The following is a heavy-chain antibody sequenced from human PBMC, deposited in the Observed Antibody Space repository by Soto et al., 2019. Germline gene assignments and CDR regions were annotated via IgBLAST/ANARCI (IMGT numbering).Heavy chain of an antibody. CDR1: GYTFTSYG. J-gene: IGHJ6*02. D-gene: IGHD6-13*01. CDR3: ARDLLAGTRYYYGMDV. Sequence: QVQLVQSGAEVKKPGASVKVSCKASGYTFTSYGISWVRQAPGQGLEWMGWISAYNGNTNYAQKLQGRVTMTTDTSTSTAYMELRSRRSDDTAVYYCARDLLAGTRYYYGMDVWGQGTTVTVSS. V-gene: IGHV1-18*01. CDR2: ISAYNGNT.